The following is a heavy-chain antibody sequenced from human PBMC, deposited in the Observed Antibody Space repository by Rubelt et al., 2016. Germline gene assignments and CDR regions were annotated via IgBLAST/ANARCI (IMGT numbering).Heavy chain of an antibody. CDR2: IYYSGST. CDR3: ARAHSSSRYGAFDI. D-gene: IGHD6-13*01. J-gene: IGHJ3*02. CDR1: GGSISSYY. Sequence: QVQLQESGPGLVKPSETLSLTCTVSGGSISSYYWSWIRQPPGKGLEWIGYIYYSGSTNYNPSLKSRVTISVDTAKNQVSLKLSAVTAADTAVYYCARAHSSSRYGAFDIWGQGTMVTVSS. V-gene: IGHV4-59*08.